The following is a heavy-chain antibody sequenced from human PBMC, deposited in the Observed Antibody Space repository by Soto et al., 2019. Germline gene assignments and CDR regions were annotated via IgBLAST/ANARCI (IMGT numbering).Heavy chain of an antibody. V-gene: IGHV3-23*01. CDR2: ISGSGGST. D-gene: IGHD6-6*01. CDR1: GFTFSSYA. J-gene: IGHJ4*02. CDR3: ETERSSIAARTPFDY. Sequence: HPGGSLRLSCAASGFTFSSYAMSWVRQAPGKGLEWVSAISGSGGSTYYADSVKGRFTISRDNSKNTLYLQMNSLRAEDTAVYYCETERSSIAARTPFDYWGQGTLVTVSS.